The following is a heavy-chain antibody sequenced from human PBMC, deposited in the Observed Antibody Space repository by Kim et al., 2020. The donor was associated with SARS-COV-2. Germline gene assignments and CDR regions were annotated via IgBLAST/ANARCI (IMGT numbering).Heavy chain of an antibody. CDR3: ARLPSLDGYNYCFDY. D-gene: IGHD5-12*01. V-gene: IGHV5-51*01. Sequence: PSFQGQVTISADKSISTAYLQWSSLKASDTAMYYCARLPSLDGYNYCFDYWGQGTLVTVSS. J-gene: IGHJ4*02.